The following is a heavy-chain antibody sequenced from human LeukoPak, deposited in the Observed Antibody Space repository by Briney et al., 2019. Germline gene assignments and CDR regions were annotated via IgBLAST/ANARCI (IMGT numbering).Heavy chain of an antibody. CDR1: GFTFSGSA. CDR2: IRSKANSYAT. Sequence: PGGSLRLSCAASGFTFSGSAMHWVRQASGKGLEWVGRIRSKANSYATAYAASVKGRFTISRDDSKNTAYLQMNSLKTEDTAVYYCTRLDGDYVQGDLKDYWGQGTLVTVSS. J-gene: IGHJ4*02. V-gene: IGHV3-73*01. D-gene: IGHD4-17*01. CDR3: TRLDGDYVQGDLKDY.